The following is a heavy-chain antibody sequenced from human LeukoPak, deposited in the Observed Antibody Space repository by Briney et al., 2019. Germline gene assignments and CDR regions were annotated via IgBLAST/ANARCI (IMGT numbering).Heavy chain of an antibody. CDR2: ISGSGGST. J-gene: IGHJ6*02. CDR1: GFTFSSYA. D-gene: IGHD1-7*01. Sequence: TGGSLRLSCAASGFTFSSYAMSWVRQAPGKRLEWVSAISGSGGSTYYADSVKGRFTISRDNSKNTLYLQMNSLRAEDTAVYYCAKVLWNYVHYYYYGMDVWGQGTTVTVSS. CDR3: AKVLWNYVHYYYYGMDV. V-gene: IGHV3-23*01.